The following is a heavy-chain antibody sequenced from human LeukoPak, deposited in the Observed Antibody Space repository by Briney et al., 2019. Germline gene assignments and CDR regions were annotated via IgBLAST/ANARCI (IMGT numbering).Heavy chain of an antibody. Sequence: ASVKVSCKASGYTFTSYGISWVRQAPGQGLEWMGWISAYNGNTNYAQKLQGRVTMTTDTSTSTAYMELRSLRPDDTAVYYCARVLVVAATQGYYYGMDVWGQGTTVTVSS. D-gene: IGHD2-15*01. CDR2: ISAYNGNT. CDR1: GYTFTSYG. J-gene: IGHJ6*02. V-gene: IGHV1-18*01. CDR3: ARVLVVAATQGYYYGMDV.